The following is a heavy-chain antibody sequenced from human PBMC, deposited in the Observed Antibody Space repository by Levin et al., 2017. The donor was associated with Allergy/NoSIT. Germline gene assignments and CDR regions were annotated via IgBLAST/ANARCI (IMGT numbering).Heavy chain of an antibody. V-gene: IGHV3-30-3*01. Sequence: GESLKISCAASGFTFSSYAMHWVRQAPGKGLEWVAVISYDGSNKYYADSVKGRFTISRDNSKNTLYLQMNSLRAEDTAVYYCARDPLGNYDYVWGTFDYWGQGTLVTVSS. D-gene: IGHD3-16*01. CDR3: ARDPLGNYDYVWGTFDY. CDR1: GFTFSSYA. J-gene: IGHJ4*02. CDR2: ISYDGSNK.